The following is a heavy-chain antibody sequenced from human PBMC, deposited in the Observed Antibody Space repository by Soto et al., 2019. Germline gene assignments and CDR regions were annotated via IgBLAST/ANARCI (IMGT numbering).Heavy chain of an antibody. D-gene: IGHD1-26*01. CDR3: AAVGATQTWDAFDI. CDR2: IVVGSGNT. J-gene: IGHJ3*02. V-gene: IGHV1-58*01. CDR1: GFTFTSSA. Sequence: VKVSCKASGFTFTSSAVQWVRQARGQRLEWIGWIVVGSGNTNYAQKFQERVTITRDMSTSTAYMELSSLRSEDTAVYYCAAVGATQTWDAFDIWGQGTMVTVSS.